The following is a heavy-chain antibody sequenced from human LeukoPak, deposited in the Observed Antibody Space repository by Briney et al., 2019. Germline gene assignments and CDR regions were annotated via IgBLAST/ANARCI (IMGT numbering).Heavy chain of an antibody. D-gene: IGHD2-2*01. CDR1: GFAFSSYN. CDR2: ITSGSSHI. Sequence: GGSLRLSCAASGFAFSSYNMNWVRQTPGRGLEWVSSITSGSSHIYYADSVKGRFTISRDNAKSSLYLQMNSLRAEDTAVYYCARVGCSSTSCYANMDVWGKGTTVTISS. CDR3: ARVGCSSTSCYANMDV. V-gene: IGHV3-21*01. J-gene: IGHJ6*03.